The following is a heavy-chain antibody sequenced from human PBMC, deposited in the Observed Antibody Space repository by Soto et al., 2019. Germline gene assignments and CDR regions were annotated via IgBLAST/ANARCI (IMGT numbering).Heavy chain of an antibody. J-gene: IGHJ5*02. V-gene: IGHV1-69*08. CDR3: AREARSSFDWFDP. CDR1: GGTFSSYT. Sequence: QVQLVQSGAEVKKPGSSVKVSCKASGGTFSSYTISWVRQAPGHRLEWMGRIIPILGIANYAQKFQGRVTITADKSTSTAYMELSSLRSEDTAVYYCAREARSSFDWFDPWGQGTLVTVSS. CDR2: IIPILGIA.